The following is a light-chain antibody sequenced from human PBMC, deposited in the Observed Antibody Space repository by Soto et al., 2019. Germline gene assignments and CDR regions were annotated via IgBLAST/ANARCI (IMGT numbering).Light chain of an antibody. CDR2: AAS. V-gene: IGKV1-39*01. Sequence: DIQMTQSPSALSASTGERVTMSCRSSQGISSYLAWYQQKPGKAPKLLIYAASSLQSGVPSRFSGSGSGTDFTLTISSLQPEDFATYYCQQSYSTPPTFGQGTRLEIK. CDR1: QGISSY. CDR3: QQSYSTPPT. J-gene: IGKJ5*01.